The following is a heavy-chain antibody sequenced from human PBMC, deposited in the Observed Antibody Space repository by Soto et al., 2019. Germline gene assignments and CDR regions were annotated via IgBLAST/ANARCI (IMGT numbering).Heavy chain of an antibody. V-gene: IGHV1-2*02. CDR2: MNPNNSDA. J-gene: IGHJ4*02. D-gene: IGHD1-1*01. Sequence: GASVKVSCKASAYTFTGYYIHWVRQAPGHGLEWMGWMNPNNSDARYAPQFQGRVTMTRDTSINTAYMDLRRLTSDDTATYFCARDGPGTGNDDFDCWGQGTMVTVSS. CDR1: AYTFTGYY. CDR3: ARDGPGTGNDDFDC.